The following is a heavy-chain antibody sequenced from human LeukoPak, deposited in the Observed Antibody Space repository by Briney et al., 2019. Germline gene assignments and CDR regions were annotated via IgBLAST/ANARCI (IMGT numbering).Heavy chain of an antibody. D-gene: IGHD3-3*01. CDR2: IYYSGST. Sequence: SQTLSLTCTVSGGSISSGDYYWSWIRQPPGKGLEWIGYIYYSGSTYYNPSLKSRVTISVDTSKNQFSLKLSSVTAADTAVYYCARARSPMPYYGFWSGYYKIGLFDYWGQGTLVTVSS. V-gene: IGHV4-30-4*08. CDR1: GGSISSGDYY. J-gene: IGHJ4*02. CDR3: ARARSPMPYYGFWSGYYKIGLFDY.